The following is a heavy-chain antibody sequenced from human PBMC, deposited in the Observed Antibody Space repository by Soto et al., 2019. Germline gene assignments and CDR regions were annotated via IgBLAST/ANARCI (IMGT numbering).Heavy chain of an antibody. D-gene: IGHD3-22*01. Sequence: EVQLVDSGGGLVQPGGSLRLSCAASGFTFSSYSMNWVRQAPGKGLEWVSYISSSSSTIYYADSVKGRFTISRDNAKNSLYLQMNSLRDEDTAVYYCAREPGGYYDSSGYLNWFDPWGQGTLVTVSS. CDR2: ISSSSSTI. V-gene: IGHV3-48*02. J-gene: IGHJ5*02. CDR1: GFTFSSYS. CDR3: AREPGGYYDSSGYLNWFDP.